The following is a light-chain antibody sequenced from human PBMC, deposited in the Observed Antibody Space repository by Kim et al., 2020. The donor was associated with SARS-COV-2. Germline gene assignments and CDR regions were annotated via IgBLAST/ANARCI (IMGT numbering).Light chain of an antibody. V-gene: IGKV3-11*01. J-gene: IGKJ5*01. CDR1: QSVSSY. Sequence: EIVLTQSPATLSLSLGERATLSCRASQSVSSYLAWYQQKPGQAPRLLIYDASNRATGIPARFSGSGSGTDFTLTISSLEPEDFVVYYCQQRSNWPPAITFGQGTRLEIK. CDR2: DAS. CDR3: QQRSNWPPAIT.